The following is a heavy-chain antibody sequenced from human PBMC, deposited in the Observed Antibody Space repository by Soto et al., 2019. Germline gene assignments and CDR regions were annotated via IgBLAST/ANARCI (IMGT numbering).Heavy chain of an antibody. CDR3: AREVASSGLSWFDP. CDR2: IYYSGST. Sequence: SETLSLTCTVSGGSISSYYWSWIRQPPGKGLEWIGYIYYSGSTNYNPSLKSRVTISVDTSKNQFSLKLSSVTAADTAVYYCAREVASSGLSWFDPWGQGTLVTVSS. V-gene: IGHV4-59*01. D-gene: IGHD3-22*01. CDR1: GGSISSYY. J-gene: IGHJ5*02.